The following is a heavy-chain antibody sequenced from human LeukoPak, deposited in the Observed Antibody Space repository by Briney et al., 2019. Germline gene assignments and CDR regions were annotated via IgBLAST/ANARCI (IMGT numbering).Heavy chain of an antibody. Sequence: ASVKVSCKASGYTFTGYYMHWVRQAPGQGLEWVGWINPNSGGTNYAQKFQGRVTMTRDTSISTAYMELSRLRSDDTAVYYCARERGSSSDAFDIWGQGTMVTVSS. J-gene: IGHJ3*02. V-gene: IGHV1-2*02. D-gene: IGHD3-10*01. CDR2: INPNSGGT. CDR1: GYTFTGYY. CDR3: ARERGSSSDAFDI.